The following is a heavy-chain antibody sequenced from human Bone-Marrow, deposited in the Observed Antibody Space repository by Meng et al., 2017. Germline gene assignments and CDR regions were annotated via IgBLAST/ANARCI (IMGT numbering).Heavy chain of an antibody. CDR3: ARSTSNYAGNFDY. V-gene: IGHV3-11*04. CDR1: DFTFSEYY. J-gene: IGHJ4*02. Sequence: GESLKISCAVSDFTFSEYYMSWIRQAPGKGLEWISSISNAGTAKYYSDSVKGRFSISRDNAQNSLSLQMNSLRAEDTALYYCARSTSNYAGNFDYWGRGTLVTVSS. D-gene: IGHD4-23*01. CDR2: ISNAGTAK.